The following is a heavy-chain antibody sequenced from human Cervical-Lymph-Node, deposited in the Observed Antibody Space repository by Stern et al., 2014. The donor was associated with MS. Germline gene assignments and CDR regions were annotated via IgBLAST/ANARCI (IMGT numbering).Heavy chain of an antibody. CDR2: SRNKARTYTT. J-gene: IGHJ4*02. CDR1: GFSFSDFY. V-gene: IGHV3-72*01. CDR3: SRDSSGDY. Sequence: EMQLVESGGGLAQPGGSLRLSCAVSGFSFSDFYIDWVRQAPGKGLEWIARSRNKARTYTTDYAASVKGRFTISRDDSKNSVFLQMNSLKTDDTAVYYCSRDSSGDYWGPGTLVTVSS.